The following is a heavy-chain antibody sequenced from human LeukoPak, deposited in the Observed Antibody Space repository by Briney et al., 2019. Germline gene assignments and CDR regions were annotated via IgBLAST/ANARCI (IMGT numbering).Heavy chain of an antibody. CDR1: GFSFSSYS. CDR2: ISSSSNYI. Sequence: GGSLRLSCAASGFSFSSYSMKWVRQAPGKGLEWVSSISSSSNYIYYADSVKGRFTISRDNAKNSLYLQMNSLRAEDTAVYYCARDRGGADDFWSGYYTGYFDYWGQGTLVTVSS. V-gene: IGHV3-21*01. CDR3: ARDRGGADDFWSGYYTGYFDY. J-gene: IGHJ4*02. D-gene: IGHD3-3*01.